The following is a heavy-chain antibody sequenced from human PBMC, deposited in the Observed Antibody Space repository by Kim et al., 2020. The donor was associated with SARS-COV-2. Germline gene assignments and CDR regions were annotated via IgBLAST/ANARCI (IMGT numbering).Heavy chain of an antibody. J-gene: IGHJ4*02. V-gene: IGHV4-31*02. CDR3: ARGGLFPTSQFAY. Sequence: YNNPSLKSRVTVSIDTSKNQFFLNLTSVTAADTAVYFCARGGLFPTSQFAYWGQGALLTVSS.